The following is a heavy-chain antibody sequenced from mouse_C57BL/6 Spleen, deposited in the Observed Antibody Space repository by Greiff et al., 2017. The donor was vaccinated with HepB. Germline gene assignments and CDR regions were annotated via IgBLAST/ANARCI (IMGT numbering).Heavy chain of an antibody. V-gene: IGHV7-3*01. CDR2: IRNKANGYTT. J-gene: IGHJ2*01. CDR1: GFTFTDYY. CDR3: ARRYGSSSGHFDY. Sequence: EVMLVESGGGLVQPGGSLSLSCAASGFTFTDYYMSWVRQPPGKALEWLGFIRNKANGYTTEYSASVKGRFTISRDNSQSILYLQMNALRAEDSATYYCARRYGSSSGHFDYWGQGTTLTVSS. D-gene: IGHD1-1*01.